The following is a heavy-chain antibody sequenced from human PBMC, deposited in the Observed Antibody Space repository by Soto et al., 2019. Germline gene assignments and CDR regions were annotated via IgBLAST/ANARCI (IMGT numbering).Heavy chain of an antibody. CDR3: AGVRGPYCGGECYPPTPNWFDP. V-gene: IGHV4-30-2*01. CDR2: IYHSGST. D-gene: IGHD2-21*01. CDR1: GGSISSGGYS. Sequence: QLQLQESGSGLVKPSQTLSLTCAVSGGSISSGGYSWSWIRQPPGKGLEGIGYIYHSGSTYYNPSRKSRVTISVDRSKNQFSLKLSSVTAADSAVYYCAGVRGPYCGGECYPPTPNWFDPWGQGTLVTVSS. J-gene: IGHJ5*02.